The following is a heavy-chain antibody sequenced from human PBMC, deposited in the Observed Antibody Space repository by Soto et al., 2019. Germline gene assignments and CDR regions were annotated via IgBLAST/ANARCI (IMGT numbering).Heavy chain of an antibody. J-gene: IGHJ4*02. CDR3: AKGRGGSGSLTPRVDF. D-gene: IGHD3-10*01. V-gene: IGHV3-23*01. CDR1: GCTFNNYA. CDR2: ISGGGDTT. Sequence: EVQLLESGGGLVQPGGSLRLSCADSGCTFNNYAMTWVRQAPGMGLEWVSAISGGGDTTSYADSVKGRFTVSRDGSKNTLYLQMSSLRAEDTALYYCAKGRGGSGSLTPRVDFWGQGTLVTFSS.